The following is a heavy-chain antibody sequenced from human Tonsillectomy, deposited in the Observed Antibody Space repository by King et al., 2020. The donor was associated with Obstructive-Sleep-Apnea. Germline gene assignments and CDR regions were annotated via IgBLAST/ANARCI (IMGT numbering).Heavy chain of an antibody. CDR2: IAYDGSNK. CDR3: ARDRQPWGRTYYYGMDV. CDR1: GFNFSSYA. J-gene: IGHJ6*02. Sequence: VQLVESGGGVVQPGRSLRLSCAASGFNFSSYAMHWVRQAPGKGLEWVATIAYDGSNKYYADSVKGRFTISRDRSKNTLYLQMNSLRPDDTAVYYCARDRQPWGRTYYYGMDVWGQGTTVTVSS. V-gene: IGHV3-30-3*01. D-gene: IGHD7-27*01.